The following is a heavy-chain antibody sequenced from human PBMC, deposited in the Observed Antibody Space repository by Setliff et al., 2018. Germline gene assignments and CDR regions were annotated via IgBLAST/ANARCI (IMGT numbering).Heavy chain of an antibody. CDR3: ARQPMDTIMVTFDY. Sequence: ASVKVSCKASGYTFNNYGISWVRQAPGQGLEWMGWINAGNGDTKYSQDFQGRVTITRDTSASTAYMDLSSLRSDDMAVYYCARQPMDTIMVTFDYWGQGTLVTVSS. D-gene: IGHD5-12*01. CDR2: INAGNGDT. V-gene: IGHV1-3*03. CDR1: GYTFNNYG. J-gene: IGHJ4*02.